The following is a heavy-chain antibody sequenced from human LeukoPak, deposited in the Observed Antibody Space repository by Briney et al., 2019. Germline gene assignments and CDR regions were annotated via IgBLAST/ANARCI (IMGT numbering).Heavy chain of an antibody. CDR1: GFTISSVD. CDR2: ISGGSGNT. V-gene: IGHV3-23*01. D-gene: IGHD6-19*01. Sequence: GGSLRLSCVGSGFTISSVDMRWVRQAPGEGREGGSSISGGSGNTYYEDSVKSRFTISRENSKNMQFLQMKSLRPEDTAVYFCAKRITVAAGYYFDSWGQGTLVTVSS. CDR3: AKRITVAAGYYFDS. J-gene: IGHJ4*02.